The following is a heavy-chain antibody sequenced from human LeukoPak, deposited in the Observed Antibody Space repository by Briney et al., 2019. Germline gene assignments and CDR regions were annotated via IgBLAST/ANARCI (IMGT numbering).Heavy chain of an antibody. Sequence: GGSLRLSCAASGFTVSINYMSWVRQAPGKGLEWVSVIYSGGSTYYADSVKGRFTISRDNSKNTLYLQMNSLRAEDTAVYYCVLNVVPAANYFDYWGQGTLVTVSS. J-gene: IGHJ4*02. CDR1: GFTVSINY. CDR3: VLNVVPAANYFDY. V-gene: IGHV3-53*01. D-gene: IGHD2-2*01. CDR2: IYSGGST.